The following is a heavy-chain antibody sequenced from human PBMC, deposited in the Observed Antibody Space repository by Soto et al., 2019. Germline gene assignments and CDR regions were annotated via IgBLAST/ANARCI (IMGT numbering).Heavy chain of an antibody. V-gene: IGHV1-46*01. Sequence: ASVQVSCKASGYTFTIYYMHWVRQAPGQGLEWMGIINPSGGSTSYAQKFQGRVTMTRDTSTSTVYMELSSLRSEDTAVYYCARILNYYYDSRGYYPREKFDALDIWGQGTMVTVSS. CDR1: GYTFTIYY. CDR2: INPSGGST. CDR3: ARILNYYYDSRGYYPREKFDALDI. J-gene: IGHJ3*02. D-gene: IGHD3-22*01.